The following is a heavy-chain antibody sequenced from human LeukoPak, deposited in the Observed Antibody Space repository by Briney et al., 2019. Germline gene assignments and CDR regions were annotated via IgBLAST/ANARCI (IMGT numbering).Heavy chain of an antibody. CDR2: IYYSGST. V-gene: IGHV4-59*01. D-gene: IGHD2-15*01. Sequence: SETLSLTCTVSGGSISSYYWSWIRQPPGKGLEWIGYIYYSGSTNYNPSLKSRVTISVDTSENQFSLKLSSVTAADAAVYYCARAPKDYFDYWGQGTLVTVSS. J-gene: IGHJ4*02. CDR1: GGSISSYY. CDR3: ARAPKDYFDY.